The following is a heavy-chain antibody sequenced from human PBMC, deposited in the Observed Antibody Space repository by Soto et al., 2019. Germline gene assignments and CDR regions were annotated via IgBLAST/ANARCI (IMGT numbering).Heavy chain of an antibody. D-gene: IGHD6-19*01. Sequence: EVQMLESGGGLEQPGGSLRLSCAASGFTFSAYAMSWVRQAPGKGLEWVSVIGPSGGDTNYADYVKGRFTISRDNSRNTLYLQMDSLRAEDTAAYHCAASPSVAGRGRGHWGQGTLVTVSS. CDR3: AASPSVAGRGRGH. J-gene: IGHJ4*02. V-gene: IGHV3-23*01. CDR2: IGPSGGDT. CDR1: GFTFSAYA.